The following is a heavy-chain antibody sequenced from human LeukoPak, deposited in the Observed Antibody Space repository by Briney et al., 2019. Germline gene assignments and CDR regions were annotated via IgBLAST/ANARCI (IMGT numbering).Heavy chain of an antibody. CDR1: GFTFIRHY. J-gene: IGHJ4*02. V-gene: IGHV3-74*01. D-gene: IGHD5-24*01. CDR2: IKTDGSNT. Sequence: PGGSLRLSCLASGFTFIRHYMHWVRQAPGKGLVWVSRIKTDGSNTIYADSVKGRFTISRDNAKNTLYLQMSSLRVEDTAVYYCGGSEDGYIDYWGQGTLVTVSS. CDR3: GGSEDGYIDY.